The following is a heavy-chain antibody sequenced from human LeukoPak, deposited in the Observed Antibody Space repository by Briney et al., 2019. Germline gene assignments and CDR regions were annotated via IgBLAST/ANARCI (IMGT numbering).Heavy chain of an antibody. Sequence: ASVKVSCKASGYTFTGYYMHWVRQAPGQGLEWMGWIDPNSGGTNYAQKFQGRVTMTRDTSISTAYMELSRLRSDDTAVYYCARAIDYYDSSGVDYWGQGTLVTVSS. J-gene: IGHJ4*02. V-gene: IGHV1-2*02. D-gene: IGHD3-22*01. CDR1: GYTFTGYY. CDR3: ARAIDYYDSSGVDY. CDR2: IDPNSGGT.